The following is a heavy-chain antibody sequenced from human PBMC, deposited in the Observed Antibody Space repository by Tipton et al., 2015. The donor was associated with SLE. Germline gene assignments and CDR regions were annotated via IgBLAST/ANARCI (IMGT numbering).Heavy chain of an antibody. Sequence: TLSLTCVVSGYSIRSDYYWGWIRPPPGKGLEGIGSLYYSGITYYNPSLKSQITISLDTSKNQFSLKLSSVTAADTAVYYCARGRITMVRGRRSYYYMDVWGKGTTVTVSS. D-gene: IGHD3-10*01. J-gene: IGHJ6*03. CDR1: GYSIRSDYY. V-gene: IGHV4-38-2*01. CDR3: ARGRITMVRGRRSYYYMDV. CDR2: LYYSGIT.